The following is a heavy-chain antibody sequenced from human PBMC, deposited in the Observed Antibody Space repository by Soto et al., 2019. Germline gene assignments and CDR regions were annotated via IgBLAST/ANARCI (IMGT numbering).Heavy chain of an antibody. CDR1: GFTFSSYS. CDR2: ISSSSSYI. V-gene: IGHV3-21*01. J-gene: IGHJ4*02. Sequence: EVQLVESAGGLVKPGGSLGLSCAASGFTFSSYSMNWVRQAPGKGLEWVSSISSSSSYIYYADSVKGRFTISRDNAKNSLYLQMNSLRAEDTAVYYCARDGRRAAGYYFDYWGQGTLVTVSS. CDR3: ARDGRRAAGYYFDY. D-gene: IGHD6-13*01.